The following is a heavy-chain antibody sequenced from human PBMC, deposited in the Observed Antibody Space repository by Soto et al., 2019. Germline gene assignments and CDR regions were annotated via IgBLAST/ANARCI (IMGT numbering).Heavy chain of an antibody. D-gene: IGHD3-3*01. J-gene: IGHJ1*01. V-gene: IGHV3-23*01. CDR3: AKAPDYDFWSGYYTEYFQH. Sequence: EVQLLESGGGLVQPGGSLRLSCAASGFTFSSYAMSWVRQAPGKGLEWVSAISGSGGSTYYADSVKGRFTISRDNSKNTLYLQMNSLRAEDTAVYYCAKAPDYDFWSGYYTEYFQHWGQGTLVTVSS. CDR1: GFTFSSYA. CDR2: ISGSGGST.